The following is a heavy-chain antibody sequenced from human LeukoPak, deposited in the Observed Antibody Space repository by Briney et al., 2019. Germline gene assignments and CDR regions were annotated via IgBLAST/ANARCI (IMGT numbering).Heavy chain of an antibody. CDR1: GATFSSYA. CDR3: ARPGVAARPDEFGY. V-gene: IGHV1-69*10. D-gene: IGHD6-6*01. J-gene: IGHJ4*02. Sequence: GSSVTVSFKSSGATFSSYAISWVRQAPGQGLEWVGRITPTLDLAFYAQKFQGRVTLTADRSTSTAYLELTGLRSDDTAVYYCARPGVAARPDEFGYWGQGTLVPVSS. CDR2: ITPTLDLA.